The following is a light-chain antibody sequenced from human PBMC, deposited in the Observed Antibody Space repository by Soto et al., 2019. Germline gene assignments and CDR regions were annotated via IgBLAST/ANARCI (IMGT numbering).Light chain of an antibody. J-gene: IGKJ1*01. V-gene: IGKV3-20*01. CDR3: QQYGSSPTWT. CDR1: QSVSSNY. CDR2: GAS. Sequence: IVLPQFPDSLSLSPGERATLSCRASQSVSSNYLAWYQQKPGQAPRLLIYGASTRASGIPDRFSGSGSGTDFTLTISRLEPEDSAVYYCQQYGSSPTWTFGQGTKVDIK.